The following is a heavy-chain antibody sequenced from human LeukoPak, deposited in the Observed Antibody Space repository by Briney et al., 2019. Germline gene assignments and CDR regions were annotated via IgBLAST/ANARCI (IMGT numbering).Heavy chain of an antibody. J-gene: IGHJ4*02. CDR3: AKDRMITFGGVIVS. CDR2: ISGSGGST. V-gene: IGHV3-23*01. Sequence: GGSLRLSCAASGFTFDDYGMSWVRQAPGKGLEWVSAISGSGGSTYYADSVKGRFTISRDNSKNTLYLQMNSLRAEDTAVYYCAKDRMITFGGVIVSWGQGTLVTVSS. D-gene: IGHD3-16*02. CDR1: GFTFDDYG.